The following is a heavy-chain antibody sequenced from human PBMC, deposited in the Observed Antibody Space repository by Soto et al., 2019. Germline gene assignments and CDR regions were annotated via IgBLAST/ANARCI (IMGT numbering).Heavy chain of an antibody. CDR3: AKIGPVGYYDFWSGSPDYYYGMDV. CDR2: ISYDGSNK. Sequence: QPGGSLRLSCAASGFTFSSYCMHWVRQAPGKGLEWVAVISYDGSNKYYADSVKGRFTISRDNSKNTLYLQMNSLRAEDTAVYYCAKIGPVGYYDFWSGSPDYYYGMDVWGQGTTVTVSS. V-gene: IGHV3-30*18. D-gene: IGHD3-3*01. J-gene: IGHJ6*02. CDR1: GFTFSSYC.